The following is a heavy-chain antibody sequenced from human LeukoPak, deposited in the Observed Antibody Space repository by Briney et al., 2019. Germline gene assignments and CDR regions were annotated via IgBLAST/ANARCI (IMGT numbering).Heavy chain of an antibody. V-gene: IGHV1-18*01. J-gene: IGHJ5*02. CDR3: AREGAYCSSTSCHLQNWFDP. Sequence: ASVKVSCKASGYTFTSYGISWVRQAPGQGLEWMGWISTYNGNTNYAQKLQGRVTMTIDTSTSTAYMELRSLRSDDTAVCYCAREGAYCSSTSCHLQNWFDPWSQGTLVTVSS. CDR1: GYTFTSYG. CDR2: ISTYNGNT. D-gene: IGHD2-2*01.